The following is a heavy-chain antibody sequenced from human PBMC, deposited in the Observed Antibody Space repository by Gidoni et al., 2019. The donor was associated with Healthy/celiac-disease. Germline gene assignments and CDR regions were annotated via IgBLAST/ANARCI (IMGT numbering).Heavy chain of an antibody. CDR1: GGTFSSYA. CDR2: IIPILGIA. D-gene: IGHD5-18*01. Sequence: QFQLVQSGAEVKKPGSSVKVSCKASGGTFSSYAISWVRQAPGQGLEWMGRIIPILGIANYAQKFQGRVTITADKSTSTAYMELSSLRSEDTAVYYCARMRKQLWSYDAFDIWGQGTMVTVSS. V-gene: IGHV1-69*04. J-gene: IGHJ3*02. CDR3: ARMRKQLWSYDAFDI.